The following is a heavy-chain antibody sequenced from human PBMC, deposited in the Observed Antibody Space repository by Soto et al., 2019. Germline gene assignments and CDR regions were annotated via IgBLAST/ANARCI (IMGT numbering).Heavy chain of an antibody. J-gene: IGHJ6*03. CDR2: NHYSGGT. CDR3: ARAPGYYYMDV. CDR1: GVSISNYY. Sequence: PSETMSLTCAVSGVSISNYYWSWMRQYPGRGLEWIGYNHYSGGTNYNPSLKSRVTISVDTSKTQFLLKLTSVTAADTAVYYCARAPGYYYMDVWGKGTTVTVSS. V-gene: IGHV4-59*01.